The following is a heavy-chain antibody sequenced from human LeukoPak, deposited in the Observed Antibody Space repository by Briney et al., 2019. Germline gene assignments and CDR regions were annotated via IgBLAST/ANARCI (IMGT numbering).Heavy chain of an antibody. CDR3: AKSDSSGWYREDY. V-gene: IGHV3-23*01. CDR1: GFTFSSYA. CDR2: ISGSGGST. Sequence: PGGSLRLSCAASGFTFSSYAMSWVRQAPGKGLEWVSAISGSGGSTYCADSVKGRFTISRDNSKNTLYLQMNSLRAEDTAVYYCAKSDSSGWYREDYWGQGTLVTVSS. J-gene: IGHJ4*02. D-gene: IGHD6-19*01.